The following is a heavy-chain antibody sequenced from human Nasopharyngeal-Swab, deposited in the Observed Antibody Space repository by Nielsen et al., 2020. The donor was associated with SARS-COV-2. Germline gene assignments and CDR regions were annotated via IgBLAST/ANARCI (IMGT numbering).Heavy chain of an antibody. V-gene: IGHV1-18*01. D-gene: IGHD2-2*01. CDR1: DYTFTSYG. J-gene: IGHJ3*02. CDR3: ARVVPRGAFDI. CDR2: ISAYNGNT. Sequence: ASVKVSCKDWDYTFTSYGISWVRQAPRQGLEWMGWISAYNGNTNYAQNLQGRVTMTTDTSTSTAYMELRSLRSDDTAVYYCARVVPRGAFDIWGQGTMVTVSS.